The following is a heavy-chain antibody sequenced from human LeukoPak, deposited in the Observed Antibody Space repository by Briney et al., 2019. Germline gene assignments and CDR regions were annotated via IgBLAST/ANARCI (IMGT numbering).Heavy chain of an antibody. CDR3: ARSPSSGTNWFDP. Sequence: SVKVSCKASGGTFSSYAISWVRQAPGQGLEWMGGIIPIFGTANYAQKFQGRVTITTDESTSTAYMELSSLRSEDTAVYYCARSPSSGTNWFDPWGQGTLVTVSS. D-gene: IGHD1-26*01. J-gene: IGHJ5*02. V-gene: IGHV1-69*05. CDR1: GGTFSSYA. CDR2: IIPIFGTA.